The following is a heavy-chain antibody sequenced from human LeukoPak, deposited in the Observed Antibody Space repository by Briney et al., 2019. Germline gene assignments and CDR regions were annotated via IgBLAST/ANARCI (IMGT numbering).Heavy chain of an antibody. J-gene: IGHJ6*02. V-gene: IGHV1-18*01. D-gene: IGHD3-16*01. CDR2: ISAHNGNT. CDR3: ARDGGSYGPYGMDV. Sequence: ASVKVSCKASGYTLTTYGIRWVRQAPGQGLEWMGWISAHNGNTNYAQKLQGRVTMTTDTSTSTAYMELRSLRSDDTAVYYCARDGGSYGPYGMDVWGQGTTVTVSS. CDR1: GYTLTTYG.